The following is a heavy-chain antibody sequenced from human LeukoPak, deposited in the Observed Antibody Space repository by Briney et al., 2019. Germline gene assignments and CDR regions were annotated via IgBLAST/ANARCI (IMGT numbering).Heavy chain of an antibody. V-gene: IGHV3-23*01. Sequence: GGSLRLSCAASGFTFSSYAMSWVRQAPGKGLEWVSAISGSGGSTYYADSEKGRFTISRDNSKNTLYLQMNSLRAEDTAVYYCAKDAYYYDSSGSTYWGQGTLVTVSS. D-gene: IGHD3-22*01. J-gene: IGHJ4*02. CDR2: ISGSGGST. CDR1: GFTFSSYA. CDR3: AKDAYYYDSSGSTY.